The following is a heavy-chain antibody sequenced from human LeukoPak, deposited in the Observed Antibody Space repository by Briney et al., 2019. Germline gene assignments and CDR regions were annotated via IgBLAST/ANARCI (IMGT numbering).Heavy chain of an antibody. Sequence: PSETLSLTCAVYGGSFSGYYWSWIRQPPGKGLEWIGEINHSGSTNYNPSLKSRVTISVDTSKNQFSLKLSSVTAADTAVYYCARGVWELLPFDYWGQGTLVTVSS. CDR1: GGSFSGYY. J-gene: IGHJ4*02. D-gene: IGHD1-26*01. V-gene: IGHV4-34*01. CDR3: ARGVWELLPFDY. CDR2: INHSGST.